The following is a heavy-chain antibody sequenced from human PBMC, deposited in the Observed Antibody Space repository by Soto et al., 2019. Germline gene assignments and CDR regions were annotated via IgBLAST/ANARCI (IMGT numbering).Heavy chain of an antibody. CDR2: IKSKTDGGTT. Sequence: GGSLRLSCAASGFTFSNAWLSWVRQAPGKGLEWVGRIKSKTDGGTTDYTAPVKGRFTISRDDSKNTLYLQMNSLKIEDTAVYYCTTGSTSTKNYWGQGTRGTVS. CDR1: GFTFSNAW. CDR3: TTGSTSTKNY. V-gene: IGHV3-15*01. J-gene: IGHJ4*02. D-gene: IGHD6-6*01.